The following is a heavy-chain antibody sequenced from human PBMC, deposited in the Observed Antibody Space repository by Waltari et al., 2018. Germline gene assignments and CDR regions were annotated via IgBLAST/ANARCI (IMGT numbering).Heavy chain of an antibody. D-gene: IGHD3-3*01. V-gene: IGHV3-48*01. CDR2: ISSSSSTI. Sequence: EVQLVESGGGLVQPGGSLRLSCAASGFTFSSYSMNWVRQAPGKGLELVSYISSSSSTIYYADSVKGRFTISRDNAKNSLYLQMNSLRAEDTAVYYCARDEWLELFDYWGQGTLVTVSS. CDR1: GFTFSSYS. CDR3: ARDEWLELFDY. J-gene: IGHJ4*02.